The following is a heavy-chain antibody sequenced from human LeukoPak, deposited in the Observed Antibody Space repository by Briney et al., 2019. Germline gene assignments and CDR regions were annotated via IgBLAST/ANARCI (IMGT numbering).Heavy chain of an antibody. V-gene: IGHV1-69*01. CDR2: IIPIFGTA. D-gene: IGHD6-19*01. J-gene: IGHJ4*02. Sequence: SVKVSCKASGGTFSSYAISWVRQAPGQGLEWMGGIIPIFGTANYAQKFQGRVTITADESTSTAYMELSSLRSEDTAVYYGARIAVAGTRSDYWGQGTLVTVSS. CDR1: GGTFSSYA. CDR3: ARIAVAGTRSDY.